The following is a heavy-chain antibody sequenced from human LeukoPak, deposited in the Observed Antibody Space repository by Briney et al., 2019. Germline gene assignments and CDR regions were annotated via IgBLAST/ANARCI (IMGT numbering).Heavy chain of an antibody. CDR2: IYSGGST. J-gene: IGHJ4*02. CDR1: GFTVSSNY. CDR3: ARDWDGGYFDY. Sequence: GGSLRLSCAASGFTVSSNYMSWVRQAPGKGLEWVSVIYSGGSTYYADSVKGRFTISRDNSKNTLYLQMNSLRAEDTAVYYCARDWDGGYFDYWGQGTLVTVSS. D-gene: IGHD3-16*01. V-gene: IGHV3-66*02.